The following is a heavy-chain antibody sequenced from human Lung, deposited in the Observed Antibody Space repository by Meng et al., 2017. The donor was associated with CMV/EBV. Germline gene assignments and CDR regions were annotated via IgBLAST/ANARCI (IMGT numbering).Heavy chain of an antibody. CDR3: ARLFRGGYCSTTSCPYGLDV. CDR2: IDHSGST. D-gene: IGHD2-2*01. Sequence: GSLRLXCAVYGGSFTNYYWNWIRQPPGKGLEWIGEIDHSGSTNYNPSLKGRVTISVDTSTKRFSLKLSSVTAADTAVYYCARLFRGGYCSTTSCPYGLDVWXQGTTVTVSS. J-gene: IGHJ6*01. CDR1: GGSFTNYY. V-gene: IGHV4-34*01.